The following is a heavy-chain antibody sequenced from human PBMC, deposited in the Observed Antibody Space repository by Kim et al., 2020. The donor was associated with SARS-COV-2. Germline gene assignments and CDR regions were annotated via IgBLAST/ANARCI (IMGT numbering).Heavy chain of an antibody. D-gene: IGHD3-16*01. Sequence: SETLSLTCAVSGGSISSSNWWSWVRQPPGKGLEWIGEIYHSGSTNYNPSLKSRVTISVDKSKNQFSLKLSSVTAADTAVYYCARDKGVWGSQNFDYWGQGTLVTVSS. CDR3: ARDKGVWGSQNFDY. CDR2: IYHSGST. CDR1: GGSISSSNW. J-gene: IGHJ4*02. V-gene: IGHV4-4*02.